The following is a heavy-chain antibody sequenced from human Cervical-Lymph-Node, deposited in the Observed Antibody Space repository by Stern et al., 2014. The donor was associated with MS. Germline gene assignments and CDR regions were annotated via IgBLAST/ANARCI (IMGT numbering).Heavy chain of an antibody. CDR2: ISYDGRNQ. Sequence: VQLVESGGGVVQPGRSLRLSCAAAGLMFSNYGMNWVRQAPGKGLEGVAVISYDGRNQFYADSVKGRFTISRDNSKNTLYLQMNSLRAEDTAMYFCAKDSGGSGSYLPLWGQGTLVTVSS. J-gene: IGHJ4*02. D-gene: IGHD3-10*01. CDR3: AKDSGGSGSYLPL. CDR1: GLMFSNYG. V-gene: IGHV3-30*18.